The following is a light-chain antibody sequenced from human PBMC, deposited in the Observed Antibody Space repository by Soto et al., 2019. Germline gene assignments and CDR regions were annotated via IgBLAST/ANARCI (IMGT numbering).Light chain of an antibody. Sequence: DIQMTQSPSSLSASVGDRVTITCRAGQTINTYLNWYQQKPGTAPKLLIYAASSLQSGVPSRFSGSGSGTDFTLTISSLQPEDFATYYCQQSYSTPYTFGQGTKLEI. CDR3: QQSYSTPYT. J-gene: IGKJ2*01. CDR2: AAS. CDR1: QTINTY. V-gene: IGKV1-39*01.